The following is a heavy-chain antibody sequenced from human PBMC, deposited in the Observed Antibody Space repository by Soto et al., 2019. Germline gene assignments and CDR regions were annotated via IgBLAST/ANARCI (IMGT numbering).Heavy chain of an antibody. Sequence: GGSLRLSCSASGFTFSDENMSWVRQVPGKGLEWVSGISGGGSYIFYADSVQGRFSISRDNPKNSLFLEMSSLRVEDTAVYYCARDSDCHSTSCFFPPHVWGQGTTVTVS. CDR3: ARDSDCHSTSCFFPPHV. CDR1: GFTFSDEN. D-gene: IGHD2-2*01. V-gene: IGHV3-21*06. J-gene: IGHJ6*02. CDR2: ISGGGSYI.